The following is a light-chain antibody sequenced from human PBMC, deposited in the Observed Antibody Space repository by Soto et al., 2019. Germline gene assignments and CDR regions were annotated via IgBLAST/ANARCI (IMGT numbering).Light chain of an antibody. CDR2: DVT. CDR1: SSDVGGYNY. CDR3: FSYAGSTRV. V-gene: IGLV2-11*01. J-gene: IGLJ2*01. Sequence: QSALTQPRSVSGSPGQSVTISCTGTSSDVGGYNYVSWYQQHPGKAPKLMVYDVTKRPSGVPDRFSGSKSGNTASLTISGLQADDEADYYCFSYAGSTRVFGGGTKLTVL.